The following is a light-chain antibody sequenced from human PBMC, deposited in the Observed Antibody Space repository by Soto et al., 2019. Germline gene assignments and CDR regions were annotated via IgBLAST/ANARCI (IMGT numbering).Light chain of an antibody. CDR1: SSDVGGYNY. V-gene: IGLV2-11*01. CDR3: CSYAGSYHVV. CDR2: DVS. Sequence: QSALTQPRSVSGSPGQSVTLSCTGTSSDVGGYNYVSWYQQNPGKAPKLMIYDVSKRPSGVPDRFSGSKSGNTASLTISGLQAEDEADYYCCSYAGSYHVVFGGGTKLTVL. J-gene: IGLJ2*01.